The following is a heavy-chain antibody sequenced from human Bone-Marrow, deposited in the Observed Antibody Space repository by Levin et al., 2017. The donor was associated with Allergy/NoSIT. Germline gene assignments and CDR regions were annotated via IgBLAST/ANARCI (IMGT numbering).Heavy chain of an antibody. CDR2: MNPNSGNT. D-gene: IGHD2-2*01. Sequence: GESLKISCKASGYTFTSYDINWVRQATGQGLEWMGWMNPNSGNTGYAQKFQGRVTMTRNTSISTAYMELSSLRSEDTAVYYCARTIVVEPAAKRVLAGMDVWGQGTTVTVSS. CDR1: GYTFTSYD. V-gene: IGHV1-8*01. CDR3: ARTIVVEPAAKRVLAGMDV. J-gene: IGHJ6*02.